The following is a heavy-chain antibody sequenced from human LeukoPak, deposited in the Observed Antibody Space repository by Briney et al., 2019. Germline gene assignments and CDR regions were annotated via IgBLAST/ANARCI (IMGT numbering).Heavy chain of an antibody. Sequence: ASVKVSCKASGGTSSSYAISWVRQAPGQGLEWLGGIIPIFGTANYAQKFQGRVTITADESTSTAYMELSSLRSEDTAVYYCARDPSTLDCGGDCSWGQGTLVTVSS. D-gene: IGHD2-21*02. J-gene: IGHJ4*02. CDR2: IIPIFGTA. V-gene: IGHV1-69*13. CDR3: ARDPSTLDCGGDCS. CDR1: GGTSSSYA.